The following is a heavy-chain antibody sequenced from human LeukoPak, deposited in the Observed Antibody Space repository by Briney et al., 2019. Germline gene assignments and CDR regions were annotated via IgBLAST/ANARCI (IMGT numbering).Heavy chain of an antibody. D-gene: IGHD3-22*01. V-gene: IGHV4-4*07. CDR2: IYTSGST. Sequence: SETLSLTCTVSGGSISSYYWSWIRQPAGKGLEWIGRIYTSGSTNYNPSLKSRVTMSVDTSKNQFSLKLSSVTAADTALYYCAKDIYYDSSGYYYENAFDIWGQGTMVTVSS. CDR1: GGSISSYY. J-gene: IGHJ3*02. CDR3: AKDIYYDSSGYYYENAFDI.